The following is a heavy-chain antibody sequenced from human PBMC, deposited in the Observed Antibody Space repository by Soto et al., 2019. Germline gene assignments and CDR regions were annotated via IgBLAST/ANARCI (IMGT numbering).Heavy chain of an antibody. CDR3: ARGAPIYGDYDY. Sequence: SETMSLTCAVYGGYFSGYCWSWIRKHTGKGLEWIGEINHSGSTNYNPSLKSRVTISVDTSKNQFSLKLSSVTAADTAVYYCARGAPIYGDYDYWGQGTLVTVSS. D-gene: IGHD4-17*01. CDR1: GGYFSGYC. V-gene: IGHV4-34*01. J-gene: IGHJ4*02. CDR2: INHSGST.